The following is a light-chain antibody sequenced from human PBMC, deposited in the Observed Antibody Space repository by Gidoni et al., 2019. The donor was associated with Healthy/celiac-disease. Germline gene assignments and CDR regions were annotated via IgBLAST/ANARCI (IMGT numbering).Light chain of an antibody. Sequence: EIVITQSPATLPVSPGERATLSCRASQSVSSNLAWYQQKPVQAPRLLIYGASTRATGIPARFSGSGSGTEFTLTISSLQSEDFAVYYCQQYNNWPLAFGQGTKLEIK. V-gene: IGKV3-15*01. J-gene: IGKJ2*01. CDR3: QQYNNWPLA. CDR2: GAS. CDR1: QSVSSN.